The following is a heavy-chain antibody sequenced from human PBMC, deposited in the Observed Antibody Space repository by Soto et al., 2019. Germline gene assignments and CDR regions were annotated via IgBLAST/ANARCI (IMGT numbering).Heavy chain of an antibody. J-gene: IGHJ5*02. Sequence: GGSLRLSCAASGSIFSSYDMNWVRQAPGKGLEWVSYISSGSGSILYADSVKGRFTISRDNAKNSLYLQMNSLRAEDTAVYYSARTYGTGSLNWFDPWGQGTLVTVSS. D-gene: IGHD3-10*01. CDR2: ISSGSGSI. V-gene: IGHV3-48*04. CDR3: ARTYGTGSLNWFDP. CDR1: GSIFSSYD.